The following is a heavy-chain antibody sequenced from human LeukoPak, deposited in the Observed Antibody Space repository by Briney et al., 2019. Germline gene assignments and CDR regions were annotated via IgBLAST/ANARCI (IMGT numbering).Heavy chain of an antibody. Sequence: GGSLRLSCAASGFTFISYGMSWVRQAPGKGLEWVADISLSGDSLFYADSLKVRFTISRDNSNNTVSLQMTSLRVDDTAVYYCAKVATPNTLDAFDIWGQGTVVTVSS. CDR2: ISLSGDSL. D-gene: IGHD1/OR15-1a*01. CDR3: AKVATPNTLDAFDI. V-gene: IGHV3-23*01. J-gene: IGHJ3*02. CDR1: GFTFISYG.